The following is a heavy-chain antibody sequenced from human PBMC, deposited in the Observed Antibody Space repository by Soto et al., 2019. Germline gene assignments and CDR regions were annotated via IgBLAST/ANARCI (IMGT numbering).Heavy chain of an antibody. J-gene: IGHJ4*02. CDR3: AAGHYFGDY. CDR2: IHSDGTTT. V-gene: IGHV3-74*01. CDR1: GFTLSWYW. D-gene: IGHD1-26*01. Sequence: GGSLRLSCAASGFTLSWYWMHWVRQVPGKGPVWVSRIHSDGTTTTYGDSVKGRFTISRDNSKNTLYLQMNSLTAEDTAVYYCAAGHYFGDYWGQGALVTVSS.